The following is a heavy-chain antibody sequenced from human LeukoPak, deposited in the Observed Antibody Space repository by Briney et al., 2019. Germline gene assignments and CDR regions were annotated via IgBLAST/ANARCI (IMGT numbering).Heavy chain of an antibody. V-gene: IGHV4-39*01. D-gene: IGHD4-23*01. J-gene: IGHJ3*02. CDR3: ARPTVYGGNAFDI. CDR1: GGSISSSSYY. CDR2: IYYSGST. Sequence: PSETLSLTCTVSGGSISSSSYYWGWIRQPPGKGLEWIGSIYYSGSTYYNPSLKSRVTIPVDTSKNQFSLKLSSVTAADTAVYYCARPTVYGGNAFDIWGQGTMVTVSS.